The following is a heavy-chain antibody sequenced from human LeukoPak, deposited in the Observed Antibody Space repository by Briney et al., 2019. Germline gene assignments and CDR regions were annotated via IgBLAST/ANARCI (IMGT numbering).Heavy chain of an antibody. Sequence: DPSGTLSLTCAVSGGSISSSNWWSWVRQPPGKGLEWIGSIYYSGNTYYNPSLKSRVTISVDTSKNQFSLRLTSVTAADTAVYYCARAALRTPLTYFDYWGQGTLVTVSS. CDR2: IYYSGNT. D-gene: IGHD5-12*01. V-gene: IGHV4-4*02. CDR3: ARAALRTPLTYFDY. J-gene: IGHJ4*02. CDR1: GGSISSSNW.